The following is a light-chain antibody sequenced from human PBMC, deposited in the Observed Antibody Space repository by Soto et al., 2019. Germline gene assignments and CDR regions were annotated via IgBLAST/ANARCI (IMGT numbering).Light chain of an antibody. CDR3: QQYGSSPPVT. CDR2: ETS. J-gene: IGKJ3*01. CDR1: QSVSSGY. Sequence: EIVLTQSPGTLSLSPGERATLSCRDSQSVSSGYLAWYQQKPGQPPRVLIYETSSRATGIPDRFSGSGSGTDFTLTISSLEPEDFAVYYCQQYGSSPPVTFGPGTRVDIK. V-gene: IGKV3-20*01.